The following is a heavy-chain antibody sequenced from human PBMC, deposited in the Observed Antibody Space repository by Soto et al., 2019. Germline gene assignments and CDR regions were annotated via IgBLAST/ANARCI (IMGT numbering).Heavy chain of an antibody. D-gene: IGHD3-22*01. CDR2: IYYSGST. CDR3: ARLRGGPYDSSGYYYQYYFDY. V-gene: IGHV4-59*01. Sequence: QVQLQESGPGLVKPSETLSLTCTVSGGSISSYYWSWIRQPPGKGLEWIGYIYYSGSTNYNPSLKSRVTISVDTSKNQFSLKLSSVTAADTAVYYCARLRGGPYDSSGYYYQYYFDYWGQGTLVTVSS. CDR1: GGSISSYY. J-gene: IGHJ4*02.